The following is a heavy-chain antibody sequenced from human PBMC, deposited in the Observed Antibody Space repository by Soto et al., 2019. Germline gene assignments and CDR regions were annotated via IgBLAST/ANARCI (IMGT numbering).Heavy chain of an antibody. CDR3: ARRPAVLRFLEWFPILFDP. Sequence: SETLSLTCTVSGGSISSSSYYWGWIRQPPGKGLEWIGSIYYSGSTYYNPSLKSRVTISVDTSKNQFSLKLSSVTAAGTAVSYCARRPAVLRFLEWFPILFDPWAEGTLDTVS. CDR2: IYYSGST. D-gene: IGHD3-3*01. J-gene: IGHJ5*02. CDR1: GGSISSSSYY. V-gene: IGHV4-39*01.